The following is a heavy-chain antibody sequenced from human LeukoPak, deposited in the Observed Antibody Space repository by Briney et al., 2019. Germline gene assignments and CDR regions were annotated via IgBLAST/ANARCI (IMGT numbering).Heavy chain of an antibody. CDR3: AREGGFYRPLDY. V-gene: IGHV4-4*02. CDR1: GGSVSSTNR. D-gene: IGHD6-25*01. CDR2: VHLDGRT. J-gene: IGHJ4*02. Sequence: SETLSLTCGVSGGSVSSTNRWTWIRQPPGKGLEWIGEVHLDGRTNFNPSLKSRLTMSVDLSENHVSLKLTSVTAADTAVYYCAREGGFYRPLDYSGQGTLVTVSS.